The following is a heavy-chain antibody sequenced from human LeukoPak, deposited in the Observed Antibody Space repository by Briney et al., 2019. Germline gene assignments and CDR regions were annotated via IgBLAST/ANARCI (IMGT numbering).Heavy chain of an antibody. D-gene: IGHD2-15*01. Sequence: GASVKVSCKASGYTFTNYYIHWVRQAPGQGLEWMGIISPSGGSTAYAQRFQGRVTVTRDASTSTVYMELSSLRSEDTAVYYCARGPSQQDFDHWGQGTLVTVSS. CDR3: ARGPSQQDFDH. J-gene: IGHJ4*02. V-gene: IGHV1-46*01. CDR2: ISPSGGST. CDR1: GYTFTNYY.